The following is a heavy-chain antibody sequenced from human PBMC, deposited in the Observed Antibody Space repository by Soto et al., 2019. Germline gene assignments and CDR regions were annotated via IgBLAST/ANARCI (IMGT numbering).Heavy chain of an antibody. J-gene: IGHJ4*02. CDR1: GGSISSGGYY. CDR3: ARDGSAVAGTPYFDY. V-gene: IGHV4-31*03. D-gene: IGHD6-19*01. CDR2: IYYSGST. Sequence: PSETLSLTCTVSGGSISSGGYYWSWIRQHPGKGLEWIGYIYYSGSTYYNPSLKSRVTISVDTSKNQFSLKLSSVTAADTAVYYCARDGSAVAGTPYFDYGGQETLVTVSS.